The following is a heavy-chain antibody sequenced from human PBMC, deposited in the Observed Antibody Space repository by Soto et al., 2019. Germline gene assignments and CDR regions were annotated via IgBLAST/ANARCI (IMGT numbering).Heavy chain of an antibody. V-gene: IGHV3-23*01. J-gene: IGHJ4*02. CDR3: GKEPRELITGWNRGY. CDR2: ISGSGGST. D-gene: IGHD1-20*01. CDR1: GFTFSSYA. Sequence: EVQLLESGGGLVQPGGSLRLSCAASGFTFSSYAMSWVRQAPGKGLEWVSDISGSGGSTYYADSVKGRFTISRDNPKDTPYLQMNSMRAENTAVYYCGKEPRELITGWNRGYWGQGTLVAVSS.